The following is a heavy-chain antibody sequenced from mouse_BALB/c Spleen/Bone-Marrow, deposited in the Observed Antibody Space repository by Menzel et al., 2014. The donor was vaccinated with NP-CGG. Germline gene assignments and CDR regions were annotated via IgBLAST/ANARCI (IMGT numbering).Heavy chain of an antibody. CDR1: GFTFTDYY. D-gene: IGHD1-1*01. Sequence: EVQVVESGGGLVQPGGSLRLSCATSGFTFTDYYMNWVRQPPGKALEWLAFIRNKAYGYTTEYNASVKGRFTISRDNSQNILYLQMNTLRAEDSATYYCARDMGGLLFDSWGQGTTLSVSS. CDR2: IRNKAYGYTT. CDR3: ARDMGGLLFDS. V-gene: IGHV7-3*02. J-gene: IGHJ2*01.